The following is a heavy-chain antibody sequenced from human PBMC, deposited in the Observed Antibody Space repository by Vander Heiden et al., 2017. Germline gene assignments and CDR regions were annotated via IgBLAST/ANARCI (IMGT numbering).Heavy chain of an antibody. J-gene: IGHJ6*02. CDR3: ARIPVLLWFGELSDYYYGMDV. CDR2: IIPILGIA. D-gene: IGHD3-10*01. CDR1: GGTFSSYA. Sequence: QVQLVQSGAEVKKPGSSVKVSCKASGGTFSSYAISWVRQAPGQGLEWMGGIIPILGIANYAQKFQGRVTITADKSTSTAYMELSSLRSEDTAVYYCARIPVLLWFGELSDYYYGMDVWGQGTTVTVSS. V-gene: IGHV1-69*10.